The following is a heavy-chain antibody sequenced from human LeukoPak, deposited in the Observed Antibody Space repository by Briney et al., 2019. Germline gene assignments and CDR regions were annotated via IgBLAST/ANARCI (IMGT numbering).Heavy chain of an antibody. J-gene: IGHJ4*02. CDR3: ARDRKAGDNFDY. D-gene: IGHD7-27*01. Sequence: PGGSLRLSCAASGFTFSNYAMIWVRQAPGKGLEWVSSISSSSSYIYYADSVKGRFTISRDNAKNSLYLQMNSLRAEDTAVYYCARDRKAGDNFDYWGQGTLVTVSS. CDR2: ISSSSSYI. V-gene: IGHV3-21*01. CDR1: GFTFSNYA.